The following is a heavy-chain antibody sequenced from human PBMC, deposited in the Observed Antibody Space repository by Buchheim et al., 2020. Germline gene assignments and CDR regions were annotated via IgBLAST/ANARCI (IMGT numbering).Heavy chain of an antibody. J-gene: IGHJ2*01. V-gene: IGHV1-69*06. CDR3: AMSAIQVPETWWFFDL. Sequence: QEQLVQSGAEVKQPGSSVKVSCKASGGTYSNYAISWVRQVPGQGLEWMGGIIPVFGKRKDAQKFQGRVTITADTSTSTVYMEMSNLKSDDTAVYYCAMSAIQVPETWWFFDLWGRGTL. D-gene: IGHD2-2*02. CDR2: IIPVFGKR. CDR1: GGTYSNYA.